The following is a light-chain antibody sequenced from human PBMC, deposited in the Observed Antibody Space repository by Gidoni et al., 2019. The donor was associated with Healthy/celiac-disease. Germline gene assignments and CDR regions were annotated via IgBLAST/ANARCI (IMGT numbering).Light chain of an antibody. Sequence: DIDITQSPSPLSASVGDRVTITCRASQSISSWLAWYQQKPGKAPKLLIYNASSLESGVPSRFSGSGSGTEFTLTISSLQPDDFATYYCQQYNSYPLTFGGGTKVEIK. CDR2: NAS. J-gene: IGKJ4*01. CDR1: QSISSW. V-gene: IGKV1-5*03. CDR3: QQYNSYPLT.